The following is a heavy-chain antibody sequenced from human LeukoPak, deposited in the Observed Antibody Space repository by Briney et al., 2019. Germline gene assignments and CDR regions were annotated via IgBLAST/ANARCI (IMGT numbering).Heavy chain of an antibody. V-gene: IGHV3-15*01. CDR3: ATRQLPNCDCPLDF. CDR1: GVTFSNAW. D-gene: IGHD2-21*02. J-gene: IGHJ4*02. CDR2: IKSQADGGTT. Sequence: GGSLRLSCAASGVTFSNAWMTWVRQAPGKGLEWVGRIKSQADGGTTDYAAPVKGRFTISRDDSKDMMHLQMDSLKTEDTAVYYCATRQLPNCDCPLDFWGQGTLVTVSS.